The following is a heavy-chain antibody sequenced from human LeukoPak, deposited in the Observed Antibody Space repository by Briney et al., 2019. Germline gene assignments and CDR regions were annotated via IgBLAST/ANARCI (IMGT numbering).Heavy chain of an antibody. CDR3: AAFKGLGYCSGGSCYTSP. V-gene: IGHV4-59*01. CDR2: IYYSGST. Sequence: PSETLSLTCTVSGGSISSYYWSWIRQPPGKGLEWIGYIYYSGSTNYNPSLKSRVTISVDTSKNQFSLKLSSVTAADTAVYYCAAFKGLGYCSGGSCYTSPWGQGTLVTVSS. CDR1: GGSISSYY. D-gene: IGHD2-15*01. J-gene: IGHJ5*02.